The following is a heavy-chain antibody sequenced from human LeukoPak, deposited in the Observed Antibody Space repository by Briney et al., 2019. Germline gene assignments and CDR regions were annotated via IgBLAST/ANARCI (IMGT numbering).Heavy chain of an antibody. V-gene: IGHV4-34*01. CDR2: ITHSGST. CDR3: ARGSLYQGSYYDFWSGPMGGNWFDP. CDR1: GGSFSGYY. D-gene: IGHD3-3*01. J-gene: IGHJ5*02. Sequence: SETLSLTCAVYGGSFSGYYWSWIRQPPGKGLEWIGEITHSGSTNYNPSLKSRVTISVDTSKNQFSLKLSSVTAADTAVYYCARGSLYQGSYYDFWSGPMGGNWFDPWGQGTLVTVSS.